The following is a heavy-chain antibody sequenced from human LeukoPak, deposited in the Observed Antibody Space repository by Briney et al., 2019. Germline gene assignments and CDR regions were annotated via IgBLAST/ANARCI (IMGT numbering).Heavy chain of an antibody. CDR3: AAGFDY. CDR1: GYSISSGIYY. V-gene: IGHV4-39*01. CDR2: VFYGGST. J-gene: IGHJ4*02. Sequence: SETLSLTCAVSGYSISSGIYYWGWIRQPPGKGLEWIGSVFYGGSTYYNPSLKSRVTISVDTSKNQFSLPLSFLTAADTAMYYCAAGFDYWGQGTLVTVSS.